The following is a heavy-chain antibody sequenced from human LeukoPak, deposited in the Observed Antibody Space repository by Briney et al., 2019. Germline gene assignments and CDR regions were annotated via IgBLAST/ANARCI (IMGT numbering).Heavy chain of an antibody. CDR3: ARDLPQATHYYDSSANWFDP. V-gene: IGHV3-49*03. Sequence: GGSLRLSCTASGFTFGDYAMSWFRQAPGKGLEWVGFIRSKASGGPTEYAASVKGRFTISRDDSKTIAYLQMNSLKTEDTAVYYCARDLPQATHYYDSSANWFDPWGQGTLVTVSS. CDR2: IRSKASGGPT. CDR1: GFTFGDYA. D-gene: IGHD3-22*01. J-gene: IGHJ5*02.